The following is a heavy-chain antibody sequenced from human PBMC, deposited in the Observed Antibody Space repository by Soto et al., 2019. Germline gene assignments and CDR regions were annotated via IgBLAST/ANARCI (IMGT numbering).Heavy chain of an antibody. CDR2: INHSGGT. V-gene: IGHV4-34*01. CDR1: GGSFSANY. J-gene: IGHJ6*03. D-gene: IGHD3-3*01. Sequence: SETLSLTCAVYGGSFSANYWSWIRQPPGKGLEWIGEINHSGGTNYNPSLKSRVTISVDTSKNQFSLRLSSVIAADTAIYYRARVFWSELLGSNYMDVWGKGTTVTVS. CDR3: ARVFWSELLGSNYMDV.